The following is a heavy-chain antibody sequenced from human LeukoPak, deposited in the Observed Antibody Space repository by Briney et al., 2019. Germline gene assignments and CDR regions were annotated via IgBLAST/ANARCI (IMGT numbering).Heavy chain of an antibody. CDR1: GFTFSSYW. CDR3: ARGGGLDV. V-gene: IGHV3-7*03. J-gene: IGHJ6*02. D-gene: IGHD3-16*01. Sequence: GGSLRLSCAASGFTFSSYWRNWARQAPGKGLEWVASINHNGNVNYYVDSVKGRFTISRDNAKNSLYLQMSNLRAEDTAVYFCARGGGLDVWGQGATVTVSS. CDR2: INHNGNVN.